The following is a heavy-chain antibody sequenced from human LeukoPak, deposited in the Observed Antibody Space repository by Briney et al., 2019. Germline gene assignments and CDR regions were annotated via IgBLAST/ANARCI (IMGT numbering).Heavy chain of an antibody. J-gene: IGHJ5*02. V-gene: IGHV3-30*01. CDR3: ARANDFWSPSGFDP. CDR2: ISYDGSNK. CDR1: GFTFSSYA. Sequence: PGGSLRLSCAASGFTFSSYAMHWVRQAPGKGLEWVAVISYDGSNKYYADSVKGRFTISRDNSKNTLYLQMNSLRAEDTAVYYCARANDFWSPSGFDPWGQGTLVTVSS. D-gene: IGHD3-3*01.